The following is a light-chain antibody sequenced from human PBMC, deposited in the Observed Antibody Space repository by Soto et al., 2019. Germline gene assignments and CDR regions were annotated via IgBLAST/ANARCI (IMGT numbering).Light chain of an antibody. Sequence: EVVLTQSPAILSLSPGETATLSCRAGQPIRNDLGWYQQRPGQAPRLLIYGASNRATGIPDRFSGSGSGIDFTLTITRLAPEDFAIYYCQQRAVWPLSFGGGTKV. V-gene: IGKV3-11*01. CDR3: QQRAVWPLS. J-gene: IGKJ4*01. CDR1: QPIRND. CDR2: GAS.